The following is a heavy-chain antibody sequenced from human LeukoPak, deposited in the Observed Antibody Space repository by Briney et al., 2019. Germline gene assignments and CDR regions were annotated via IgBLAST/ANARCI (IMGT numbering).Heavy chain of an antibody. CDR3: ARPTRYTYYDSSGSFDY. J-gene: IGHJ4*02. CDR1: GFTFSSNW. V-gene: IGHV3-74*01. Sequence: GGSLRLSCAASGFTFSSNWMHWVRQAPGKGLVWVSRINSDGSSTSYADSVKGRFTISRDNAKNSLYLQMNSLRAEDTAVYYCARPTRYTYYDSSGSFDYWGQGTLVTVS. CDR2: INSDGSST. D-gene: IGHD3-22*01.